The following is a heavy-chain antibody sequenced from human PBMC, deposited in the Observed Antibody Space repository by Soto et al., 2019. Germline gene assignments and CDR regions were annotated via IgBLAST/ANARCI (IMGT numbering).Heavy chain of an antibody. CDR3: AREGYYDFWSGNREAYYYYGMDV. Sequence: GGSLRLSCAASGFTFRSYSMNWVRQAPGKGLEWVSSISSSSSYIYYADSVKGRFTISRDNAKNSLYLQMNSLRAEDTAVYYCAREGYYDFWSGNREAYYYYGMDVWGQGTTVTVSS. D-gene: IGHD3-3*01. CDR1: GFTFRSYS. J-gene: IGHJ6*02. V-gene: IGHV3-21*01. CDR2: ISSSSSYI.